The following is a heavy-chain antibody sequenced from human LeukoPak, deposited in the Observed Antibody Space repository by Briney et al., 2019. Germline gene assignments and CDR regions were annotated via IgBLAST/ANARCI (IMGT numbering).Heavy chain of an antibody. CDR3: ARGPYTIFGVVMADY. D-gene: IGHD3-3*01. J-gene: IGHJ4*02. Sequence: ASVKVSCKASGYTFTSYGISWVRQAPGQGLEWMGWISAYNGNTNYAQKLQGRVTMTTDTSTSTAYMELRSLRSDDTAVYYCARGPYTIFGVVMADYWGQGTLVTVSS. CDR1: GYTFTSYG. CDR2: ISAYNGNT. V-gene: IGHV1-18*01.